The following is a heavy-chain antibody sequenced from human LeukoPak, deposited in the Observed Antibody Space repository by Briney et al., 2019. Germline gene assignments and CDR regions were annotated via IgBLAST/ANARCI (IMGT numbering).Heavy chain of an antibody. CDR3: AKGGTGTTDWFDP. Sequence: PGGSLRLSCAASGFTFSNFAMGWVRQAPGKGLEWVSTIRSGSATTYYADSVKGRFTISRDNSKNTLYLQMNSLRAGDTAVYYCAKGGTGTTDWFDPWGQGTLVTVSS. J-gene: IGHJ5*02. CDR2: IRSGSATT. D-gene: IGHD1-7*01. V-gene: IGHV3-23*01. CDR1: GFTFSNFA.